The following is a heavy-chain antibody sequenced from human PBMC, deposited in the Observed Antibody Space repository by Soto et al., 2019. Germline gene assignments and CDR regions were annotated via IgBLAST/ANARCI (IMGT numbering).Heavy chain of an antibody. Sequence: LVKLSCKASGGTFSGYAISWVRQAPGQGLEWMGGIIPIFGTANYAQKFQGRVTITADESTSTAYMELSSLRSEDTAVYYCASRGHDFWSGPFDYWGQGTLVTVSS. D-gene: IGHD3-3*01. V-gene: IGHV1-69*13. CDR2: IIPIFGTA. CDR1: GGTFSGYA. CDR3: ASRGHDFWSGPFDY. J-gene: IGHJ4*02.